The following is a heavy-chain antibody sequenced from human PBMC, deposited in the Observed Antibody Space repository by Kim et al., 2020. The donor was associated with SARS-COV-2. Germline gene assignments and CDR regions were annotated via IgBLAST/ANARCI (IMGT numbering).Heavy chain of an antibody. CDR1: GFTFTSSA. J-gene: IGHJ3*02. CDR2: IVVGSGNT. D-gene: IGHD2-21*02. Sequence: SVKVSCKASGFTFTSSAVQWVRQARGQRLEWIGWIVVGSGNTNYAQKFQERVTITRDMSTSTAYMELSSLRSEDTAVYYCAADPYCGGDCPAGGSFAFDIWGQGTMVTVSS. CDR3: AADPYCGGDCPAGGSFAFDI. V-gene: IGHV1-58*01.